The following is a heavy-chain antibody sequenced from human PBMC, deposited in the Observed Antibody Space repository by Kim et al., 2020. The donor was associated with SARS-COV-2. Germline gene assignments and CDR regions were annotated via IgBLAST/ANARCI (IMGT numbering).Heavy chain of an antibody. Sequence: GSNKYYADSVKGRFTISRDNSKNTLYLQMNSLRAEDTAVYYCAKGEAVDIWGQGTMVTVSS. CDR3: AKGEAVDI. D-gene: IGHD1-26*01. CDR2: GSNK. J-gene: IGHJ3*02. V-gene: IGHV3-30*02.